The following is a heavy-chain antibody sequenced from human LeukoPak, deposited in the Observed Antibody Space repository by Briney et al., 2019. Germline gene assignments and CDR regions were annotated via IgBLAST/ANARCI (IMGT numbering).Heavy chain of an antibody. D-gene: IGHD1-26*01. J-gene: IGHJ4*02. V-gene: IGHV4-31*03. CDR3: AGSEVGATRGFDY. CDR2: IYYSGST. Sequence: SETLSLTCTVSGGSISSGGYYWSWIRQHPGKGLEWIGYIYYSGSTYYNPSLKSRVTISVDTSKNQFSLKLSSVTAADTAVYYCAGSEVGATRGFDYWGQGTLVTVSS. CDR1: GGSISSGGYY.